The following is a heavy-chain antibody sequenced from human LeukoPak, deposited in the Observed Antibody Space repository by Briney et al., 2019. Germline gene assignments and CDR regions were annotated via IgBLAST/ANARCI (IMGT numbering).Heavy chain of an antibody. D-gene: IGHD3-22*01. CDR2: INHRGST. CDR3: ARAGDNSGYSDY. J-gene: IGHJ4*02. CDR1: GGSFSGYY. V-gene: IGHV4-34*01. Sequence: SETLSLTSAVYGGSFSGYYWSWIRQPPGKGLEWIGEINHRGSTNYNPTLKSRVTISVDTSKNQFSLKLSSVIAADTAVYYCARAGDNSGYSDYWGQGTLVTVSS.